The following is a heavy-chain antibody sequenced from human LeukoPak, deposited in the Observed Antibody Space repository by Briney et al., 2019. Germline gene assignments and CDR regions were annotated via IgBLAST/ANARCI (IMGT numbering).Heavy chain of an antibody. CDR2: INPNSGGT. CDR3: ARVSPVMVLPDC. D-gene: IGHD3-10*01. J-gene: IGHJ4*02. V-gene: IGHV1-2*02. Sequence: ASVKVSCKASGYTFTGYYMHWVRQAPGQGLGWMGWINPNSGGTNYAQKFQGRVTMTRDTSISTAYMELSRLRSDDTAVYYCARVSPVMVLPDCWGQGTLVTVSS. CDR1: GYTFTGYY.